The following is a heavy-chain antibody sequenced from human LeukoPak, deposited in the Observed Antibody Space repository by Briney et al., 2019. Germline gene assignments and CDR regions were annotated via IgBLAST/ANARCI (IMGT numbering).Heavy chain of an antibody. D-gene: IGHD4-17*01. V-gene: IGHV3-23*01. Sequence: GGSLRLSCAASGYTFSIYGMSWWRRAPGKGLEGVSTISGSGDNTYYADSVKGRFTISRDNSKNPLSLQMNSLRVEDTAVYYCAKRAVTRGPVDYWGQGTLVTVSS. CDR1: GYTFSIYG. CDR3: AKRAVTRGPVDY. J-gene: IGHJ4*02. CDR2: ISGSGDNT.